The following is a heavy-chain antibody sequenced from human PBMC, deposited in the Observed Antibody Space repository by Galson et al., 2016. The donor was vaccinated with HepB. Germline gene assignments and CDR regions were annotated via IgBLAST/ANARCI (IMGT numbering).Heavy chain of an antibody. J-gene: IGHJ4*01. CDR3: AQRRRLSRLEERN. V-gene: IGHV2-5*02. CDR1: GFSLSTSGVG. CDR2: IYWDGDE. D-gene: IGHD1-1*01. Sequence: PALVKPTQTLTLTCTFSGFSLSTSGVGVGWIRQPPGKAPEWLALIYWDGDERYSPSLQSRLTIMKDTSRNQVFLTMTNMDPVDTGTYFCAQRRRLSRLEERNWGYGTVVIVSS.